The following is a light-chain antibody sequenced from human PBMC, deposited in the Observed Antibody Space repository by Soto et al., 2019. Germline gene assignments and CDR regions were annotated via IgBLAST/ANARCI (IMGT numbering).Light chain of an antibody. Sequence: EIVLTQSPGTLSLSPGERATLSCRASQSVTGSYLAWYQQKPGQAPRLLIYGASSRATGIPDRFSGSGSGTDFTLTIGSLDPEDFAVYYCQQYGSSPRTFGHGTKVEIK. CDR1: QSVTGSY. CDR2: GAS. J-gene: IGKJ1*01. V-gene: IGKV3-20*01. CDR3: QQYGSSPRT.